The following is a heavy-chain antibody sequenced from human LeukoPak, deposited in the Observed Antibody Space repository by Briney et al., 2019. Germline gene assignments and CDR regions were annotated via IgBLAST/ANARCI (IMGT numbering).Heavy chain of an antibody. CDR1: GFTFSSYN. J-gene: IGHJ4*02. CDR2: ISSSSSTI. D-gene: IGHD6-19*01. V-gene: IGHV3-48*04. Sequence: PGGSLRLSCAASGFTFSSYNMNWVRQAPGKGLEWVSYISSSSSTIYYADSVKGRFTISRDNAKNSLYLQMNSLRAEDTAVYSCARDQVAGMFDYWGQGTQVTVSS. CDR3: ARDQVAGMFDY.